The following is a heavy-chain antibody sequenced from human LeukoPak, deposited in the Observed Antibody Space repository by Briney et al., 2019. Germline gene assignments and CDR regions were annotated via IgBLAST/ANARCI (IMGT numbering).Heavy chain of an antibody. D-gene: IGHD3-3*01. V-gene: IGHV4-4*07. CDR3: AREGAGIDYDFWSGTIDY. Sequence: KPSETLSLTCTVSGGSISSYHWSWIRQPAGKGLEWIGRIYTSGSTNYNPSLKSRVTMSVDTSKNQFSLKLSSVTAADTAVYYCAREGAGIDYDFWSGTIDYWGQGTLVTVSS. CDR2: IYTSGST. J-gene: IGHJ4*02. CDR1: GGSISSYH.